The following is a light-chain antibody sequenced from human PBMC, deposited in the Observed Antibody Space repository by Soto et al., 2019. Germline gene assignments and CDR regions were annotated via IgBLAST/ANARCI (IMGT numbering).Light chain of an antibody. CDR1: QTISSW. Sequence: DIQMTQSPSTLSGSVGDRVTITCRASQTISSWLAWYQQKPGKAPKFLIYDASTLESGVPSRFSGSGYGTEFTLTISSLQPDDFATYYCQQYDTYPWTFGQGTKVDIK. J-gene: IGKJ1*01. CDR3: QQYDTYPWT. V-gene: IGKV1-5*01. CDR2: DAS.